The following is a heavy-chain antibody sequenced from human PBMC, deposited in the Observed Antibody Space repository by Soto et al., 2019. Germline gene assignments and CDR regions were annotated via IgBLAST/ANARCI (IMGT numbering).Heavy chain of an antibody. CDR3: AKDSVRFLEWLFAVDY. CDR2: ISYDGSNK. CDR1: GFTFSSYG. V-gene: IGHV3-30*18. Sequence: SLRLSCAASGFTFSSYGMHWVRQAPGKGLEWVAVISYDGSNKYYADSVKGRFTISRDNSKNTLYLQMNSLRAEDTAVYYCAKDSVRFLEWLFAVDYWGQGTLVTVSS. J-gene: IGHJ4*02. D-gene: IGHD3-3*01.